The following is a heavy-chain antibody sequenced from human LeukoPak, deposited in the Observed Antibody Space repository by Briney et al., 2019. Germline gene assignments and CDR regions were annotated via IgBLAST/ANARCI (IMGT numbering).Heavy chain of an antibody. V-gene: IGHV1-46*01. CDR1: GYTFTSYY. CDR2: INPSGGST. J-gene: IGHJ4*02. CDR3: ARVGLYSGSYYIFDY. D-gene: IGHD1-26*01. Sequence: ASVTVSFTASGYTFTSYYMHWVRQAPGQGLEWMGIINPSGGSTSYAQKFQGRVTMTRDTSTSTVYMELGSLSSEDTAVYYCARVGLYSGSYYIFDYWGQGALVTVSS.